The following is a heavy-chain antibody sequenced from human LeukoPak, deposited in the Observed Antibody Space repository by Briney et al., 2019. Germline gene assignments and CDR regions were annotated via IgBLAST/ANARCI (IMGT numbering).Heavy chain of an antibody. CDR1: GYAFTGYY. V-gene: IGHV1-2*02. CDR3: ARVWVRGVPYYYYGMDV. CDR2: INPNSGGT. D-gene: IGHD3-10*01. J-gene: IGHJ6*02. Sequence: ASVKVSCKASGYAFTGYYMHWVRQAPGQGLEWMGWINPNSGGTNYAQKFQGRVTMTRDTSISTAYMELSRLRSDDTAVYYCARVWVRGVPYYYYGMDVWAQGTTVTVSS.